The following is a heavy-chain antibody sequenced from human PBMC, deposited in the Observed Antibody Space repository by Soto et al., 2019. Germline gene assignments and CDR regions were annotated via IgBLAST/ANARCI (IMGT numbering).Heavy chain of an antibody. D-gene: IGHD6-6*01. Sequence: SGPTLVNPTETLTLTCSMSGFSLRSPRLGVSWVRQPPGKALEWLAHILSNGEKSYTTSLKTRLSISTDTSKSPVVLTMTNMAPDDKGTYYCERMLAAPMRSLFDFDLWGPGTPVTVSS. CDR1: GFSLRSPRLG. V-gene: IGHV2-26*03. CDR3: ERMLAAPMRSLFDFDL. J-gene: IGHJ4*02. CDR2: ILSNGEK.